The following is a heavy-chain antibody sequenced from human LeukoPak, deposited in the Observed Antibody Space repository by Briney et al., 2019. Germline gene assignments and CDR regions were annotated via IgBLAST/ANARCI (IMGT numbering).Heavy chain of an antibody. CDR2: IKSKTDGGTI. CDR3: TTDVPNRVDAY. CDR1: AFTFNNAW. Sequence: PGGSLRLSCAASAFTFNNAWMAWVRQAPGKGLEWLGRIKSKTDGGTIDYAAPVQGRFTISRDDSKKTLYLQMNSLKTEDTAVYYCTTDVPNRVDAYWGQGTLVTVSS. D-gene: IGHD5/OR15-5a*01. V-gene: IGHV3-15*01. J-gene: IGHJ4*02.